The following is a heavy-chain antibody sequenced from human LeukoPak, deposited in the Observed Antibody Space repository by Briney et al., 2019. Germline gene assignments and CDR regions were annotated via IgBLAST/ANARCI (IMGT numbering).Heavy chain of an antibody. Sequence: SVTASCTASGGTFSIYAISWVRQAPGQGLEWMGGIIPIFGTANYAQKFQGRVTITADESTSTAYMELSSLRSEDTAVYYCARAPGVYYSGGSCYPLGLGYGMDVWGQGTTVTVSS. CDR1: GGTFSIYA. V-gene: IGHV1-69*13. CDR3: ARAPGVYYSGGSCYPLGLGYGMDV. D-gene: IGHD2-15*01. CDR2: IIPIFGTA. J-gene: IGHJ6*02.